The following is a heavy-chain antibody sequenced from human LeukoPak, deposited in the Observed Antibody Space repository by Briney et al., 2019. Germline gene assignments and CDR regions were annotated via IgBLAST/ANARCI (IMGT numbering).Heavy chain of an antibody. CDR2: IYPGDSDT. CDR1: GHSFTNYW. V-gene: IGHV5-51*01. J-gene: IGHJ3*02. CDR3: ARHGSSGLNAFDI. Sequence: GESLKISCKGSGHSFTNYWIGWVRQMPGKGLERMGIIYPGDSDTRYGPSFQGQVTISADKSISTAYLQWSSLKASDTAMYYCARHGSSGLNAFDIWGQGTMVTVSS. D-gene: IGHD1-26*01.